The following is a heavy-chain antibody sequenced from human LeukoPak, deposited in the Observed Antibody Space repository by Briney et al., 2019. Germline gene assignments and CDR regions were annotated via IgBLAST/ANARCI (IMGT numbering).Heavy chain of an antibody. D-gene: IGHD3-16*01. CDR3: ARYDWGCYKYYGLDV. V-gene: IGHV4-61*05. CDR1: GGSINSNSYY. Sequence: SETLSLTCTVSGGSINSNSYYWSWIRQPPGRGLEWIGYIYYSGSTNYNPSLKSRVIMSADTSKNQLYLTLISVTAADTAVYYCARYDWGCYKYYGLDVWGQGTTVTVSS. CDR2: IYYSGST. J-gene: IGHJ6*02.